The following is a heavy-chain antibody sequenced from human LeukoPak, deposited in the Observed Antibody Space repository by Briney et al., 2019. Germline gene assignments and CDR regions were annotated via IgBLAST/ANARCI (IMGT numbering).Heavy chain of an antibody. J-gene: IGHJ6*03. CDR1: GYTFAHYD. CDR2: ISGYNGNT. V-gene: IGHV1-18*01. CDR3: ARGGYSYGYYYYYYMDV. D-gene: IGHD5-18*01. Sequence: GASVKVSCKASGYTFAHYDINWVRQAPGHGLKWMGWISGYNGNTNYAQNLQGRVTMTTDTSTSTAYMELRSLRSDDTAVYYCARGGYSYGYYYYYYMDVWGKGTTVTISS.